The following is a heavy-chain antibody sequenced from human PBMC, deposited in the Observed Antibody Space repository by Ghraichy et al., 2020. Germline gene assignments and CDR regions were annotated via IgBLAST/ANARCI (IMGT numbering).Heavy chain of an antibody. D-gene: IGHD6-6*01. Sequence: GGSLRLSCAASGFTFSSYWMSWVRQAPGKGLEWVANIKQDGSEKYYVDSVKGRFTISRDNAKNSLYLQMNSLRAEDTAVYYCARGRGFGIAARFTYFDYWGQGTLVTVFS. CDR2: IKQDGSEK. J-gene: IGHJ4*02. CDR3: ARGRGFGIAARFTYFDY. V-gene: IGHV3-7*03. CDR1: GFTFSSYW.